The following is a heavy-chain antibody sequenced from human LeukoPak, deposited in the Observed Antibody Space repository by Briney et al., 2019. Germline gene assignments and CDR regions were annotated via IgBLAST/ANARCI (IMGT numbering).Heavy chain of an antibody. D-gene: IGHD2-15*01. V-gene: IGHV3-11*01. CDR1: GFSFSGYY. CDR2: ISNSGSTI. Sequence: AGGSLRLSCAVSGFSFSGYYMSWVRQAPGKGLEWVSYISNSGSTIYYADSVKGRFTISRDNAKNSLYLQMNSLRAEDTAMYYCAREVVSSPSYFDSWGQGTLVTVSS. J-gene: IGHJ4*02. CDR3: AREVVSSPSYFDS.